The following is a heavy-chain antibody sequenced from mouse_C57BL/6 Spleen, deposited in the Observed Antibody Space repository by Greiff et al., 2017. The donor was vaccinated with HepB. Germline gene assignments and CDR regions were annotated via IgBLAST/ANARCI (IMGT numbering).Heavy chain of an antibody. V-gene: IGHV1-42*01. CDR1: GYSFTGYY. D-gene: IGHD1-1*01. Sequence: VQLKESGPELVKPGASVKISCKASGYSFTGYYMNWVKQSPEKSLEWIGEINPSTGGTTYNQKFKAKATLTVDKSSSTAYMQLKSLTSEDSAVYYCARNYYGSSYWGQGTTLTVSS. CDR3: ARNYYGSSY. J-gene: IGHJ2*01. CDR2: INPSTGGT.